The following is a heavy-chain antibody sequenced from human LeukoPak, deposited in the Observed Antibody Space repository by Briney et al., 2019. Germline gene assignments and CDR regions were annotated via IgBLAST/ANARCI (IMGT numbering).Heavy chain of an antibody. Sequence: ASVKVSCKASGYTFTGYYMHWVRQAPGQGLEWMGWINPNSGGTNYAQKLQGRVTMTRDTSISTVYMELSRLRSDDTAVYYCARDLDSSGWSHFQYWGQGTLVTVSS. CDR2: INPNSGGT. V-gene: IGHV1-2*02. CDR1: GYTFTGYY. D-gene: IGHD6-19*01. CDR3: ARDLDSSGWSHFQY. J-gene: IGHJ1*01.